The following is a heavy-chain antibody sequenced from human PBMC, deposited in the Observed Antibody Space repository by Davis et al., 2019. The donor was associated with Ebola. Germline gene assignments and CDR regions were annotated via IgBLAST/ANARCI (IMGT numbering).Heavy chain of an antibody. CDR1: GGSFSSYY. Sequence: SETLSLTCAVYGGSFSSYYWGWIRQPPGKGLEWIGSIYYSGSTYYNPSLKSRVTISVDTSKNQFSLKLSSVTAADTAVYYCARMKVLLWFGTLDYWGQGTLVTVSS. CDR3: ARMKVLLWFGTLDY. D-gene: IGHD3-10*01. CDR2: IYYSGST. V-gene: IGHV4-34*01. J-gene: IGHJ4*02.